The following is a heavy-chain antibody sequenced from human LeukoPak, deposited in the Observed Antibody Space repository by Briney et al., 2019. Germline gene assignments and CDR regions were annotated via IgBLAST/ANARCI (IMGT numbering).Heavy chain of an antibody. V-gene: IGHV4-59*01. CDR2: IFYTGST. Sequence: SETLSLTCTVSGGSISSYYWSWIRQPPGKGLEWIGYIFYTGSTTYNPSLKSRVTISVDTSKNEFSLKLTSVTAADTAVYYCARASSGWYSHLGHWGQGTLVTVSS. J-gene: IGHJ5*02. CDR1: GGSISSYY. D-gene: IGHD6-19*01. CDR3: ARASSGWYSHLGH.